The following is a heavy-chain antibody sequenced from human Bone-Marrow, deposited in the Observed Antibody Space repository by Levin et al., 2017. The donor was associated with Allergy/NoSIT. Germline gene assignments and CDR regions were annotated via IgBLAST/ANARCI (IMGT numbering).Heavy chain of an antibody. CDR1: GYTLTELS. J-gene: IGHJ4*02. Sequence: AASVKVSCKVAGYTLTELSIHWVRQAPGKGLEWMGGFDPEDGERKYAEKFQGRVTMTDDTSTDTAYMELSSLGSDDTAVYYCSTPTGDFWSGYHFWGQGTLVTVSS. CDR3: STPTGDFWSGYHF. CDR2: FDPEDGER. D-gene: IGHD3-3*01. V-gene: IGHV1-24*01.